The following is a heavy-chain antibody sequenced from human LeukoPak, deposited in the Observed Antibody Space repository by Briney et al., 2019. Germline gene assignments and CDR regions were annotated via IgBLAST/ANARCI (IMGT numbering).Heavy chain of an antibody. Sequence: GESLKISCKGSGYSFTSYWISWVRQMPGKGLEWMGRIDPSDSYTNYSPSFQGHVTISADKSISTAYLQWSSLKASGTAMYYCARHGSCSGGSCSSFDGMDVWGQGTTVTVSS. CDR2: IDPSDSYT. CDR1: GYSFTSYW. CDR3: ARHGSCSGGSCSSFDGMDV. D-gene: IGHD2-15*01. V-gene: IGHV5-10-1*01. J-gene: IGHJ6*02.